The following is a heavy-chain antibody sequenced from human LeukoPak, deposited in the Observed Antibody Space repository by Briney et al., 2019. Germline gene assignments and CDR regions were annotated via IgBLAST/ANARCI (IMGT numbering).Heavy chain of an antibody. D-gene: IGHD7-27*01. V-gene: IGHV3-30*04. CDR2: ISYDGSKK. Sequence: GGSLRLSCVASGFTFSRYAMHWVRQAPGKGLEWVAVISYDGSKKDYADSVKGRFTISRDNAKNSLYLQMNSLRAEDTALYYCARPKSGEGEVGPFDPWGQGTLVTVSS. CDR1: GFTFSRYA. J-gene: IGHJ5*02. CDR3: ARPKSGEGEVGPFDP.